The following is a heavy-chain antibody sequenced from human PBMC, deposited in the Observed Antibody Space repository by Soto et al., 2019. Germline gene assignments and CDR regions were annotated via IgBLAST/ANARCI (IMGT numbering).Heavy chain of an antibody. V-gene: IGHV3-13*04. Sequence: EVQVVESGGGLVQPGGSLRLSCAASGFTFSRYDMHWVRQATGRGLEWVSGIGTSGDTYYAGSVKGRFTISRENAKNSIYLQMNSLRGGDPAAYYCTRGALGFDPWGQGTQVAVSS. CDR3: TRGALGFDP. CDR2: IGTSGDT. D-gene: IGHD6-6*01. CDR1: GFTFSRYD. J-gene: IGHJ5*02.